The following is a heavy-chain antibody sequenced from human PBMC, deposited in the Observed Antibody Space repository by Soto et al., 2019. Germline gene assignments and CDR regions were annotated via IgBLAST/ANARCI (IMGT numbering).Heavy chain of an antibody. CDR2: IDPSDSYT. D-gene: IGHD1-7*01. CDR1: GYSFTSYW. CDR3: ARTHITGTGFYYGLDV. J-gene: IGHJ6*02. V-gene: IGHV5-10-1*01. Sequence: GESVKISCKGSGYSFTSYWISWVRQMPVKGLEWMGRIDPSDSYTNYSPSFQGHVTISADKSISTAYLQWSSLKASDTAMYYCARTHITGTGFYYGLDVWGQGTTVTVSS.